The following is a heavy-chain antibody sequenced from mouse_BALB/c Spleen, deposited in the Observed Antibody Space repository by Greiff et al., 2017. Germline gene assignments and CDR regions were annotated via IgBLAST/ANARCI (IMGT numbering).Heavy chain of an antibody. CDR2: ISSGGSYT. CDR1: GFTFSSYG. J-gene: IGHJ4*01. Sequence: EVHLVESGGDLVKPGGSLKLSCAASGFTFSSYGMSWVRQTPDKRLEWVATISSGGSYTYYPDSVKGRFTISRDNAKNTLYLQMSSLKSEDTAMYYCARTRGLYAMDYWGQGTSVTVSS. V-gene: IGHV5-6*01. CDR3: ARTRGLYAMDY.